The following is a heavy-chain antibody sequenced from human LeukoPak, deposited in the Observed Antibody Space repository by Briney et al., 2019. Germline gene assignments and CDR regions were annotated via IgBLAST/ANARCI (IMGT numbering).Heavy chain of an antibody. Sequence: GGSLRLSCAASGFTFSSYAMSWVRQAPGKGLEGVSAISGSGGSTYYADSVKGRFTISRDNSKNTLYLQMNSLRAEDTAVYYCAKARSYSYGVGYFDYWGQGTLVTVSS. CDR3: AKARSYSYGVGYFDY. CDR2: ISGSGGST. D-gene: IGHD5-18*01. CDR1: GFTFSSYA. V-gene: IGHV3-23*01. J-gene: IGHJ4*02.